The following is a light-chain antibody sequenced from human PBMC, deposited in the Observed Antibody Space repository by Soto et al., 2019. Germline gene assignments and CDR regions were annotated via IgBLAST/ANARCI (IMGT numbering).Light chain of an antibody. CDR3: QHYGSSPLFT. CDR1: QSVSSSY. J-gene: IGKJ3*01. V-gene: IGKV3-20*01. Sequence: EIVLTQSPGTLSLSPGERATLSCRASQSVSSSYLAWYQQKPGQAPRLLMCGASSRATGIPDRFSGSGSGTEFTLTISRLEPEDFAVYYCQHYGSSPLFTFGPGTKVDIK. CDR2: GAS.